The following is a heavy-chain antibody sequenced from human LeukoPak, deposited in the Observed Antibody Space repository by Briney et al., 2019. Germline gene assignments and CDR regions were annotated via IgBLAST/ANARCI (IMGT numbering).Heavy chain of an antibody. V-gene: IGHV1-18*01. D-gene: IGHD1-14*01. Sequence: ASVEVSCKASGYTFSAYGISWVRQAPGQGLEWMGWINGNNGNTNYAQKFQGRVTMTTDTSTSTAYMELRSLRSDDTALYYCARWTITYLDYWGQGTLVTVSS. J-gene: IGHJ4*02. CDR3: ARWTITYLDY. CDR1: GYTFSAYG. CDR2: INGNNGNT.